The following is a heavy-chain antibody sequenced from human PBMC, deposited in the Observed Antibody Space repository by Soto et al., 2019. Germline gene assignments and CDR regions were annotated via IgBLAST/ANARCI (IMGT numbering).Heavy chain of an antibody. CDR1: VDSVSSNTAA. CDR2: TYYRSNWRH. CDR3: ARGVAGSGFDL. Sequence: PSQTLSLTCAISVDSVSSNTAAWNWIRSSPSRGLEWLGRTYYRSNWRHDYAVSVKSRITVNPDTSKNHFSLQLNSGTPDDTAVYYCARGVAGSGFDLWGQGTLVTVSS. D-gene: IGHD6-19*01. V-gene: IGHV6-1*01. J-gene: IGHJ4*02.